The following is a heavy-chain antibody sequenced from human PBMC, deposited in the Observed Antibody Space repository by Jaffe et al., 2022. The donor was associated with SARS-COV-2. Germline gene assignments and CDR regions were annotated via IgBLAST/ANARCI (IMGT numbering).Heavy chain of an antibody. CDR3: ASLTFPNWFDP. J-gene: IGHJ5*02. CDR2: IYYTGTT. CDR1: GGSISSSNYY. D-gene: IGHD3-16*01. Sequence: QLQLQESGPGLVKPSETLSLTCTVSGGSISSSNYYWGWIRQPPGKGLEWIGTIYYTGTTYYNPSLKSRVTISVDTSKNQFSLNLSSVTAADTAVYYCASLTFPNWFDPWGQGTLVTVSS. V-gene: IGHV4-39*01.